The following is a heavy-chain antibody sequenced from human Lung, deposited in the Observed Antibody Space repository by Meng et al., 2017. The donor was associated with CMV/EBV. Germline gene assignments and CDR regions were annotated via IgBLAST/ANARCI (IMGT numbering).Heavy chain of an antibody. D-gene: IGHD1-1*01. CDR2: VFPGDSDT. J-gene: IGHJ6*02. V-gene: IGHV5-51*01. CDR1: GYRFSDHW. CDR3: TRRADWNLSVMDV. Sequence: GEXXKISCKGSGYRFSDHWIAWVRQMPGKVLEWMVIVFPGDSDTSYSPSYQGQVTISADKTTSTAYLQWSILKASDTAIYYYTRRADWNLSVMDVWGQGTTVTVSS.